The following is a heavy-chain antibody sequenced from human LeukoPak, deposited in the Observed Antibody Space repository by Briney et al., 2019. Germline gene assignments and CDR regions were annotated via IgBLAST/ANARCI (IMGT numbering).Heavy chain of an antibody. V-gene: IGHV3-11*01. D-gene: IGHD3-22*01. CDR1: GFTFSDYY. CDR2: ISSSGSTI. Sequence: GGSLRLSCAASGFTFSDYYMSWIRQAPGKGLEWVSYISSSGSTIYYADSVKGRFTISRDNAKNSLYQQMNSLRAEDTAVYYCARDYYYYDSSGYYYWGQGTLVTVSS. CDR3: ARDYYYYDSSGYYY. J-gene: IGHJ4*02.